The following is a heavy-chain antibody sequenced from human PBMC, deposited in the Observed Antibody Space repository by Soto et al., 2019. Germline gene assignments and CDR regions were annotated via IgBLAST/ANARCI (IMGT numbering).Heavy chain of an antibody. Sequence: PSETLYLTCTVSGDSMTSGYYSWSWIRQPPGKGLEWLGYIYRTGNTHYSPSLKSRASISQDRSKNQFSLELTSVTAADTAVYYCARGDYQYSIDYWGQGTLVTVS. D-gene: IGHD2-2*01. CDR2: IYRTGNT. CDR1: GDSMTSGYYS. CDR3: ARGDYQYSIDY. V-gene: IGHV4-30-2*01. J-gene: IGHJ4*02.